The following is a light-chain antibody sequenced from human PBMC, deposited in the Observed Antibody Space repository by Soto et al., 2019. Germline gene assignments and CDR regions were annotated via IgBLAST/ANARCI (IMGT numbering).Light chain of an antibody. Sequence: DIQMTQSPSSLSASVGDRFTITCRTSQTITTSLNWYRQKPGKAPDLLIYAASSLESGVPSRFSGSGSGTEFTLTISSLQPDDFATYYCQQYNTYAPERTFG. V-gene: IGKV1-5*01. CDR3: QQYNTYAPERT. CDR2: AAS. J-gene: IGKJ1*01. CDR1: QTITTS.